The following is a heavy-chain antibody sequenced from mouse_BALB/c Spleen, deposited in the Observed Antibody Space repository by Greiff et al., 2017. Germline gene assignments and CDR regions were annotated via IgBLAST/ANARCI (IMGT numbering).Heavy chain of an antibody. Sequence: EVQVVESGGGLVKPGGSLKLSCAASGFTFSSYAMSWVRQTPEKRLEWVASISSGGSTYYPDSVKGRFTISRDNARNILYLQMSSLRSEDTAMYYCARYRGSSPFDYWGQGTTLTVSS. V-gene: IGHV5-6-5*01. D-gene: IGHD1-1*01. J-gene: IGHJ2*01. CDR2: ISSGGST. CDR1: GFTFSSYA. CDR3: ARYRGSSPFDY.